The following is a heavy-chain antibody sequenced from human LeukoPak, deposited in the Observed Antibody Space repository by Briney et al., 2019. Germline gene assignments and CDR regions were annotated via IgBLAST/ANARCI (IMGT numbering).Heavy chain of an antibody. Sequence: PGGSLRLSCAASGFTFSNYAMSWVRQAPGKGREGVGHIKSKTDGGTTDYAAPVKGRFTIARDDSKTTLYLQMNSLKTEDTAVYYCTTDPGPPAAPWDWFDPWGQGTLVTVSS. V-gene: IGHV3-15*01. CDR3: TTDPGPPAAPWDWFDP. D-gene: IGHD2-2*01. CDR1: GFTFSNYA. CDR2: IKSKTDGGTT. J-gene: IGHJ5*02.